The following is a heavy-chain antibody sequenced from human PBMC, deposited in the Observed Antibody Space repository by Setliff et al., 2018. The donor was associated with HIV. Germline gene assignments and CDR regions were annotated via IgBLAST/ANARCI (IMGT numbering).Heavy chain of an antibody. Sequence: SVKVSCKASGGTFSSYAISWVRQAPGQGPEWMGGIIPIFGTANYAQKFQGRVTITTDESTSTAYMELSSLRSEDTAVYYCARAGSNGYGDVFAFDIWGQGTMVTVSS. J-gene: IGHJ3*02. V-gene: IGHV1-69*05. CDR3: ARAGSNGYGDVFAFDI. D-gene: IGHD4-17*01. CDR1: GGTFSSYA. CDR2: IIPIFGTA.